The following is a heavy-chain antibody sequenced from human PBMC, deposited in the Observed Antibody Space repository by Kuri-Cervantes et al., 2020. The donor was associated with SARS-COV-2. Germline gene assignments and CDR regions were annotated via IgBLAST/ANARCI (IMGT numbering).Heavy chain of an antibody. D-gene: IGHD7-27*01. J-gene: IGHJ4*02. CDR1: GFTFSSYA. CDR2: ISYDGSKK. V-gene: IGHV3-30-3*01. Sequence: GGSLRLPCAASGFTFSSYAMHWVRQAPGKGLEWVAVISYDGSKKYYAASVKGRFTISRDNSRNTLYLQRSSLSAEDTAVYYCARDLRLGKSLDYWGQGTLVTVSS. CDR3: ARDLRLGKSLDY.